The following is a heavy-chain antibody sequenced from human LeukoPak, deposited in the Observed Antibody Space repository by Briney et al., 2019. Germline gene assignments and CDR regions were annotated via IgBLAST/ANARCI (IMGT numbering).Heavy chain of an antibody. D-gene: IGHD1-26*01. V-gene: IGHV3-21*01. CDR3: ARDPYSGNYGNYYYYYMDV. J-gene: IGHJ6*03. Sequence: GGSLRLSCATSGFTFNNYNMNWVRQAPGRALEWVSSITSSGTYIFYADLVKGRFTISRDNAKNSLYLQMNSLGPEDTAVYYCARDPYSGNYGNYYYYYMDVWGKGTTVTISS. CDR1: GFTFNNYN. CDR2: ITSSGTYI.